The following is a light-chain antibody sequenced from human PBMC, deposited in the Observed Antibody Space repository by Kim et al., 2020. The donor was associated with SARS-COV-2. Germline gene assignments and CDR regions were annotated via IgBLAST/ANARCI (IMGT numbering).Light chain of an antibody. J-gene: IGKJ2*01. CDR1: QYIDNW. CDR3: QHRRTWPLT. CDR2: DAS. V-gene: IGKV3-11*01. Sequence: EIVLTQSPVTLSLSPGQRATLSCRASQYIDNWLAWYQQKPGQVPRLLIYDASNRATGIPARFSGSGSGTDFTLTICSLEPEDFAVYYCQHRRTWPLTFGQGTKLEI.